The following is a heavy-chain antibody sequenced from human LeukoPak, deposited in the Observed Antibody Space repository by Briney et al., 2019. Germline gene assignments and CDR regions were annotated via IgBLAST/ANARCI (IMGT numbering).Heavy chain of an antibody. J-gene: IGHJ4*02. CDR1: GFTFSSYA. Sequence: GGSLRLSCAASGFTFSSYAMSWVRQAPGKGLEWVSAISGSGGSTYYADSVKGRFTISRDNSKNTLYLQMNSLRAEDTAVYYCAKGAVEDYDYVWGSYTDYWGQGTLVTVSS. V-gene: IGHV3-23*01. CDR3: AKGAVEDYDYVWGSYTDY. D-gene: IGHD3-16*01. CDR2: ISGSGGST.